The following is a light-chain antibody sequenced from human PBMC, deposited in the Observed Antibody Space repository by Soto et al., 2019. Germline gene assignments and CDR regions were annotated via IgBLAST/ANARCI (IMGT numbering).Light chain of an antibody. J-gene: IGLJ3*02. CDR2: EVI. CDR3: SSYTSSSTWV. CDR1: SSDVGGYEY. V-gene: IGLV2-8*01. Sequence: QSALTQPPSASGSPGQSVTISCTGSSSDVGGYEYVSWYQQHPGKAPKLIIYEVIKRPSGVPDRFSGSKSGNTASLTVSGLQAEDESDYYCSSYTSSSTWVFGGGTKVTVL.